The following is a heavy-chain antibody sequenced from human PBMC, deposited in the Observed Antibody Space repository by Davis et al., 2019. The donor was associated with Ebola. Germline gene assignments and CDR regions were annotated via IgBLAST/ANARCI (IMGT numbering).Heavy chain of an antibody. J-gene: IGHJ5*02. CDR3: ARHRIAVAGTRWFDP. CDR2: IYYSGST. D-gene: IGHD6-19*01. V-gene: IGHV4-39*01. CDR1: GGSISSGGYY. Sequence: PSETLSLTCTVSGGSISSGGYYWGWIRQPPGKGLEWIGSIYYSGSTYYNPSLKSRVTISVDTSKNQFSLKLSSVTAADTAVYYCARHRIAVAGTRWFDPWGQGTLVTVSS.